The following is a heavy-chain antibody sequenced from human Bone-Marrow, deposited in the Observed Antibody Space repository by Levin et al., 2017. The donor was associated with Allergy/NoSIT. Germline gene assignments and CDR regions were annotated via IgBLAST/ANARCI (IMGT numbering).Heavy chain of an antibody. CDR2: ITSKTRSFTA. Sequence: GGSLRLSCTASGFGFSDHYMDWVRQAPGKGLEWVGRITSKTRSFTAEYAASVKARFTISRDDSVNSVYLQMTRLQTEDTAVDSCADLGSGDNGWGQGTLVTVAS. J-gene: IGHJ4*02. CDR1: GFGFSDHY. V-gene: IGHV3-72*01. CDR3: ADLGSGDNG. D-gene: IGHD3-3*01.